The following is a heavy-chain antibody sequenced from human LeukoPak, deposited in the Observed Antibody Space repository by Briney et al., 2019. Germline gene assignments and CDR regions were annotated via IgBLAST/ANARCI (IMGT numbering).Heavy chain of an antibody. CDR3: DARPDY. CDR1: GFTFSSYE. J-gene: IGHJ4*02. V-gene: IGHV3-48*03. CDR2: ISSGGSSM. Sequence: GGSLRLSCAASGFTFSSYEMNWVRQAPGKGLEWVSFISSGGSSMYYVDSVKGRFTISRDNAKSSLYLQMNSLRAEDTAVYYCDARPDYWGQGTLVTVSS.